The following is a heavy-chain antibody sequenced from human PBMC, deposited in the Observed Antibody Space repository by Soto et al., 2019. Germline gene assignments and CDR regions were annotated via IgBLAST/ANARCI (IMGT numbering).Heavy chain of an antibody. D-gene: IGHD2-2*01. CDR3: ARNCISTSCYPYYYYGMDV. CDR1: GGTFSSYA. Sequence: QVQLVQSGAEVKKPGSSVKVSCKASGGTFSSYAISWVRQAPGQGLEWMGGIIPIFGTANYAQKFQGRVTITAAESTSTAYMELSSLRSEDTAVYYCARNCISTSCYPYYYYGMDVWGQGTTVTVSS. CDR2: IIPIFGTA. J-gene: IGHJ6*02. V-gene: IGHV1-69*12.